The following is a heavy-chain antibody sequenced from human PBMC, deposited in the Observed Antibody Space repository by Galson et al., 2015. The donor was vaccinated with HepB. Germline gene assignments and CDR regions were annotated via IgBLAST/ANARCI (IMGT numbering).Heavy chain of an antibody. CDR1: GFSFTTFV. CDR2: TSFDGRIN. D-gene: IGHD6-13*01. J-gene: IGHJ5*02. V-gene: IGHV3-30*04. CDR3: ARDRRDFVAVGLFDH. Sequence: SLRLSCAGSGFSFTTFVLHWVRQAPGKGLEWVAQTSFDGRINFYADSVKGRFTISRDNSKNSLFLQMNRLRPEDAAIYYCARDRRDFVAVGLFDHWGRGTPVTVSS.